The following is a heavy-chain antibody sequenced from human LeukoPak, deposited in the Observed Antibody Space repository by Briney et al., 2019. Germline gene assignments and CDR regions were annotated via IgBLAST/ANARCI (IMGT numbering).Heavy chain of an antibody. V-gene: IGHV3-23*01. CDR3: SVMHRYYDGSGYWVQ. Sequence: GGSLRLSCAASGFTFSSYAMSWVRQAPGKGLEWVSGISTNGGSTSYADSVKGRFTISRDIPRNTLYMEMNSLRAEDTAVYYCSVMHRYYDGSGYWVQWGQGTLVTVSS. CDR1: GFTFSSYA. D-gene: IGHD3-22*01. CDR2: ISTNGGST. J-gene: IGHJ4*02.